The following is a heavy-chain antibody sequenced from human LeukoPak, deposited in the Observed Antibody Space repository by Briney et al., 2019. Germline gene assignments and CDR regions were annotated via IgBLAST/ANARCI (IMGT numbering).Heavy chain of an antibody. CDR3: AVTTDYYYMDV. J-gene: IGHJ6*03. V-gene: IGHV3-23*01. Sequence: PGGSLRLSCAASGFTFSSYAMSWVRDAPGKGLEGVSAISGSGGSTYYAGSVKGRFTISRDNSKNTLYLQMNSLRAEDTAVYYCAVTTDYYYMDVWGKGTTVTVSS. CDR1: GFTFSSYA. CDR2: ISGSGGST. D-gene: IGHD4-17*01.